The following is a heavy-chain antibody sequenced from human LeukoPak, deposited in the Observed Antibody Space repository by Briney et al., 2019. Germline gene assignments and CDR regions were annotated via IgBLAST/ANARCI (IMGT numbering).Heavy chain of an antibody. CDR3: TSQYSSIWSTRVFQH. J-gene: IGHJ1*01. Sequence: PGGSLRLSCTASGFTFGDYAMSWVRQAPGKGLEWVGFIRSKAYGGTTEYAASVKGRFTISRDDSKSIAYLQMNSLKTEDTAVYYCTSQYSSIWSTRVFQHWGQGTLVTVSS. CDR1: GFTFGDYA. V-gene: IGHV3-49*04. CDR2: IRSKAYGGTT. D-gene: IGHD6-13*01.